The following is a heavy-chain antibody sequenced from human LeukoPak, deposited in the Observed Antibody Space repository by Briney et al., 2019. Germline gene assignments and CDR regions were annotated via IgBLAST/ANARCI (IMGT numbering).Heavy chain of an antibody. Sequence: PGRSLRLSCAGSGFTLSRCSMNWVRQAPGKGREWVSYISSSGSTEYYADSVKGRFTISRDNAKNSLYLQMNSLRAEDTAVYYCARGHYYDSSGYYADAFDIWGQGTMVTVSS. CDR1: GFTLSRCS. J-gene: IGHJ3*02. CDR3: ARGHYYDSSGYYADAFDI. D-gene: IGHD3-22*01. V-gene: IGHV3-48*01. CDR2: ISSSGSTE.